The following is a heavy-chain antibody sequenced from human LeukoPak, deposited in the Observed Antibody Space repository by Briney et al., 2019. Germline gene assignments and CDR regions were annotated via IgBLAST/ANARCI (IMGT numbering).Heavy chain of an antibody. Sequence: SETLSLTCTVSLNSISSSSYYWGWIRQFPGKGLEWIGYIYYSGSTYYSSSLKSRVTISVDTSKNQFSLKLNSVTAADTAVYYCASRYYYDSSAYFVDWGQGTLVTVSS. J-gene: IGHJ4*02. D-gene: IGHD3-22*01. CDR1: LNSISSSSYY. V-gene: IGHV4-39*01. CDR2: IYYSGST. CDR3: ASRYYYDSSAYFVD.